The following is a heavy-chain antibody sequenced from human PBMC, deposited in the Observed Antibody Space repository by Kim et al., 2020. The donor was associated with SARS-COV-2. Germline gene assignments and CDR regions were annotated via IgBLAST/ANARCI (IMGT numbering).Heavy chain of an antibody. D-gene: IGHD5-12*01. CDR2: TNAGNGYT. J-gene: IGHJ5*02. CDR1: GYTFTSYA. CDR3: ARGVIVATSRNWFDP. Sequence: ASVKVSCKASGYTFTSYAVHWVRQAPGQRLEWMGWTNAGNGYTKYSQKFQGRVTITRDTSASTAYMELSSLRYEDTAVYYCARGVIVATSRNWFDPWGQG. V-gene: IGHV1-3*01.